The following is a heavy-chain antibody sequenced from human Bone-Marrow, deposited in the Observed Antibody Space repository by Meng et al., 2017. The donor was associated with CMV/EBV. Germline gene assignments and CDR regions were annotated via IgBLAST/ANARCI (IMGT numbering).Heavy chain of an antibody. CDR3: AREVYDFWSGLRYFDY. CDR2: IYSGGST. D-gene: IGHD3-3*01. CDR1: GFTVSSNY. J-gene: IGHJ4*02. Sequence: GESLKISCAASGFTVSSNYMSWVRQAPGKGLEWVSVIYSGGSTYYADSVKGRFTISRDNSKNTLYLQMNRLRPEDTAVYYCAREVYDFWSGLRYFDYWGQGTLVTVSS. V-gene: IGHV3-66*02.